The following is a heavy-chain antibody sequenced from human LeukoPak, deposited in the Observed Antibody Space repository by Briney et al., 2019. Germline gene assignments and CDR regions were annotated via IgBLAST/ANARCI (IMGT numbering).Heavy chain of an antibody. J-gene: IGHJ4*02. CDR2: IYTSGST. D-gene: IGHD3-3*01. Sequence: SETLSLTCTVSGGSISSYYWSWIRQPAGKGLEWIGRIYTSGSTNYNPSLKSRVTMSVDTSKNQFSLKLSSVTAADTAVYYCARARRGSFWSGYSYFDYWGQGTLVTVSS. CDR3: ARARRGSFWSGYSYFDY. CDR1: GGSISSYY. V-gene: IGHV4-4*07.